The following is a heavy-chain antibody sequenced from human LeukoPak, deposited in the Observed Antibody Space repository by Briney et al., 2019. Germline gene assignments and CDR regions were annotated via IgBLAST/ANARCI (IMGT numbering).Heavy chain of an antibody. CDR3: TRGSTYGTFDY. V-gene: IGHV3-73*01. D-gene: IGHD2-2*01. J-gene: IGHJ4*02. CDR1: GFTFSGST. CDR2: IRSKANNYAT. Sequence: GGSLRLSCAASGFTFSGSTIHWARQASGKGLEWVGHIRSKANNYATEYAASLKGRFTISRDDSKNTAFLQMNSLKTEDTAVYYCTRGSTYGTFDYWGQGTLVIVSS.